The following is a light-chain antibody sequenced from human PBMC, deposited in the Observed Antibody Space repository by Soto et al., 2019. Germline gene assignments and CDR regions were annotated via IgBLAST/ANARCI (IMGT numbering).Light chain of an antibody. Sequence: EILLTQSPGTLSLSPGERATLSCMASQSVNMYLAWYQQKPGQAPRLLIYDASHRATGVPARFSGSGSGTDFTLTISSLEPEDFAVYYCQQRSNWPLTFGGGTKVDIK. CDR1: QSVNMY. V-gene: IGKV3-11*01. CDR2: DAS. CDR3: QQRSNWPLT. J-gene: IGKJ4*01.